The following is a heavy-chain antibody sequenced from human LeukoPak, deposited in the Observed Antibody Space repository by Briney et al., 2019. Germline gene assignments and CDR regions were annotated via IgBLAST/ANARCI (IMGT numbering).Heavy chain of an antibody. J-gene: IGHJ4*02. CDR3: ARGQLPTFDY. V-gene: IGHV3-21*01. Sequence: GGSLRLSRAASGFTFTSYSINWVRQAPGKGLEWVSSISSSSNYIYYADSLKGRFTISRDNAKNSLYLQVNSLRAEDTAVYFCARGQLPTFDYWGQGTLVTVSS. CDR1: GFTFTSYS. D-gene: IGHD2-2*01. CDR2: ISSSSNYI.